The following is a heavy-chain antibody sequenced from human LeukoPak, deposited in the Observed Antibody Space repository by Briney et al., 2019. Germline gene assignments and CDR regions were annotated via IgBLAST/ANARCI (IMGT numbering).Heavy chain of an antibody. CDR1: GFTFSSYW. Sequence: AGGSLRLSCAASGFTFSSYWMSWVRQAPGKGLEWVANIKQDGSEKYYVDSVKGRFTISRDNAKNSLYLQMNSLRAEDTAVYYCAKGSGYSYGLYNFDYWGQGTLVTVSS. J-gene: IGHJ4*02. V-gene: IGHV3-7*03. CDR2: IKQDGSEK. D-gene: IGHD5-18*01. CDR3: AKGSGYSYGLYNFDY.